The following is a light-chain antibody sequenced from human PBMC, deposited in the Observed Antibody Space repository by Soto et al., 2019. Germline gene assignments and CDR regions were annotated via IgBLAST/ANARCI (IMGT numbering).Light chain of an antibody. CDR2: YTS. CDR1: QSVSSY. V-gene: IGKV3-15*01. Sequence: EIVLRQSLATLSLSPGERATLSCRASQSVSSYLAWYQQKPGQAPRLLIYYTSTRATGFPARFSGGGSGTEFTLTISSLQSEDFAVYYCQQYNNWWTLGQGTKVDIK. CDR3: QQYNNWWT. J-gene: IGKJ1*01.